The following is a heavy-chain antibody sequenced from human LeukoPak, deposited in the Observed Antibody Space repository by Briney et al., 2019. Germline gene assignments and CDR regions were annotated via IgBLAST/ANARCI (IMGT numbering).Heavy chain of an antibody. V-gene: IGHV3-21*01. CDR1: GFTFSSYS. J-gene: IGHJ4*02. CDR2: ISSSSSYI. Sequence: GGSLRLSCAASGFTFSSYSMNWVRQAPGKGLEWVSSISSSSSYIYYADSVKGRFTISRDNAKNSLYLQMNSLRAEDTAVYYCATWYYDILTGYYTHDYWGQGTLVTVSS. CDR3: ATWYYDILTGYYTHDY. D-gene: IGHD3-9*01.